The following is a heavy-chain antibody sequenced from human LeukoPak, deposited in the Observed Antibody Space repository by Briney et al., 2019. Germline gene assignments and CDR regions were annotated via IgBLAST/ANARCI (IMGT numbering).Heavy chain of an antibody. D-gene: IGHD5-18*01. CDR3: ARHYDVDTSMLYFYYFGY. CDR1: GGSISSSGYY. Sequence: SETLSLTCTVSGGSISSSGYYWGWIRQPPGKGLEWIGTIYYRGTTYYNPSLKSRVTISLDTSKNQFSLKLTSVTAADTAVYYCARHYDVDTSMLYFYYFGYWGQGTLVPVSS. CDR2: IYYRGTT. J-gene: IGHJ4*02. V-gene: IGHV4-39*01.